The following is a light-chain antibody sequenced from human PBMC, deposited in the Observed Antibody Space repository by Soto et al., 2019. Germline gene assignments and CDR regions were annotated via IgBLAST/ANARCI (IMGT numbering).Light chain of an antibody. J-gene: IGKJ1*01. Sequence: DIEMTQSPATLSLSPGERATLSCRASQSVTDNLAWYQQKPGQAPRLLIYGASTRASGIPARFSGSGSGTDFTLTISSLQPEDSAVYYCQQSNSWPRTFGQGTKVDIK. CDR2: GAS. V-gene: IGKV3-15*01. CDR1: QSVTDN. CDR3: QQSNSWPRT.